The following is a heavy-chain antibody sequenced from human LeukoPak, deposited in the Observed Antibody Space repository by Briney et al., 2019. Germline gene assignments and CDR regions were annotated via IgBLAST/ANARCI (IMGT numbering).Heavy chain of an antibody. J-gene: IGHJ5*02. D-gene: IGHD2-2*02. CDR3: ARDRYYCSSTSCYRRNWFDP. CDR2: INHSGST. CDR1: GGSFSGYY. Sequence: SETLSLTCAVYGGSFSGYYWSWIRQPPGKGLEWIGEINHSGSTNYIPSLKSRVTISVDTSKNQFSLELSSVTAADTAVYYCARDRYYCSSTSCYRRNWFDPWGQGTLVTVSS. V-gene: IGHV4-34*01.